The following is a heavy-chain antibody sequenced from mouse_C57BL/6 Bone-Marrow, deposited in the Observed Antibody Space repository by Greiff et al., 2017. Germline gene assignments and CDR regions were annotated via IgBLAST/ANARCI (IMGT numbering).Heavy chain of an antibody. CDR3: ASSNWDGFYYFDY. Sequence: QVQLQQSGAELARPGASVKLSCKASGYTFTSYGISWVKQRPGQGLEWIGEIYPRSGNTYYNEKFKGKATLTADKSSSTAYMELRSLTSEDSAVYFCASSNWDGFYYFDYWGQGTTLTVSS. D-gene: IGHD4-1*01. CDR1: GYTFTSYG. CDR2: IYPRSGNT. V-gene: IGHV1-81*01. J-gene: IGHJ2*01.